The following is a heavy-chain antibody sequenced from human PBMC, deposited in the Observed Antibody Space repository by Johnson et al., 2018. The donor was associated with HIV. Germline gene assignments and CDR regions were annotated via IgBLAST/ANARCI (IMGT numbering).Heavy chain of an antibody. CDR2: INWNGGST. CDR3: ARDRVPAAIGLAYRGAFDI. J-gene: IGHJ3*02. Sequence: VQLVESGGGVVRPGGSLRLSCAASGFTFDDYGMSWVRQAPGKGLEWVSGINWNGGSTGYADSVKGRFTISRDNAKNSLYLQMNSLRAEDTAVYYCARDRVPAAIGLAYRGAFDIWGQGTMVTVSS. D-gene: IGHD2-2*02. CDR1: GFTFDDYG. V-gene: IGHV3-20*04.